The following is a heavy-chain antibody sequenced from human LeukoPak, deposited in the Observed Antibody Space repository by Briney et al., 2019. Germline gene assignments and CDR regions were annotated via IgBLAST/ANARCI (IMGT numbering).Heavy chain of an antibody. CDR2: INPRGGST. CDR3: AMSGYSSGWYFDY. J-gene: IGHJ4*02. V-gene: IGHV1-46*01. Sequence: GASVKVSCKASRYTFTSYYMHWVRQAPGQELEWMEIINPRGGSTRSAQKFQGRSTMTRYPATSPIYMGLSSVKSEDTAVYCCAMSGYSSGWYFDYRGQGTLVTVSS. CDR1: RYTFTSYY. D-gene: IGHD6-19*01.